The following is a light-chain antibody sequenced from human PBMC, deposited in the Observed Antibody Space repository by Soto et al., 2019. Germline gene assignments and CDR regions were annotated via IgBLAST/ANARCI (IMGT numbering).Light chain of an antibody. CDR1: QSVSNNY. J-gene: IGKJ5*01. CDR3: QHYGTSPGT. Sequence: VLTQSPATLSLSPGETYTLSCLASQSVSNNYLAWYQQKPGQAPRLLIYDASNRATGIPARFSGSGSGTDFTLTISRLEPEDFAVYYCQHYGTSPGTFGQGTRLEIK. CDR2: DAS. V-gene: IGKV3-20*01.